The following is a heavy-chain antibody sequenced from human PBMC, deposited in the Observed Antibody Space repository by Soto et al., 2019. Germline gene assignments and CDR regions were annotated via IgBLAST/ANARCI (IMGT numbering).Heavy chain of an antibody. V-gene: IGHV3-23*01. CDR2: ISGSGANT. CDR1: GCTFSSYA. J-gene: IGHJ4*02. CDR3: VRERSGYSYADS. D-gene: IGHD5-18*01. Sequence: GWRRGSGTASGCTFSSYAMSGVRQAPGKGLEWVSAISGSGANTYYADSVKGRFTISRDNSKNTLYLRMNSLRAEASAMYYCVRERSGYSYADSWGQGTLVTVSS.